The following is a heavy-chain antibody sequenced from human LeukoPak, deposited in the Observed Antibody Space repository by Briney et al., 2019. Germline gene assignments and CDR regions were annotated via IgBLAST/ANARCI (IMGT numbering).Heavy chain of an antibody. J-gene: IGHJ4*02. CDR3: ARQKEYEALDY. D-gene: IGHD6-6*01. CDR1: GGSISSYY. CDR2: IYYSGST. Sequence: SETLSLTCTVSGGSISSYYWSWLRQPPGKGLEWIGYIYYSGSTNYNPSLKSRVTISVDTSKNQFSLKLSSVTAADTAVYYCARQKEYEALDYWGQGTLVTVSS. V-gene: IGHV4-59*08.